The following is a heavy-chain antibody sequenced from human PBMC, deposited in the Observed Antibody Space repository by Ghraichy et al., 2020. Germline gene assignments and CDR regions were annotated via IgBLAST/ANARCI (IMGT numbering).Heavy chain of an antibody. J-gene: IGHJ4*02. CDR3: VMQWLERRFDH. Sequence: LTCAASGFTFSRFWMSWVRQAPGKGLEWVANIKQDGSDTNYVDSVKGRFTISRDNTKNSLYLQMNSLRADDTAVYYCVMQWLERRFDHWGQGTLVTVSS. CDR1: GFTFSRFW. V-gene: IGHV3-7*01. CDR2: IKQDGSDT. D-gene: IGHD6-19*01.